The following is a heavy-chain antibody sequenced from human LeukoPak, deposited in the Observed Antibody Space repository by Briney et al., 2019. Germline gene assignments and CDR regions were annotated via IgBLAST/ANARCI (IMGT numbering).Heavy chain of an antibody. CDR3: AKEGSSSSSGGFDY. V-gene: IGHV1-18*01. D-gene: IGHD6-13*01. CDR1: GYTFTSYG. Sequence: GASVKVSCKASGYTFTSYGISWVRQAPGQGLEWMGWISAYNGNTNYAQKLQGRVTMTTDTSTSTAYMELRSLRSDDTAVYYCAKEGSSSSSGGFDYWGQGTLVTVSS. J-gene: IGHJ4*02. CDR2: ISAYNGNT.